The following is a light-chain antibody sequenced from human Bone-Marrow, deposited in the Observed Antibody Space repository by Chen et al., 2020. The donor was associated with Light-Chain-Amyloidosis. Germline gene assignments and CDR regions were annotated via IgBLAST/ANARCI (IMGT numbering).Light chain of an antibody. CDR1: DLPTKY. Sequence: SYELTQPPSVSVSPGQTARITCSGDDLPTKYAYWYQQKPGQAPVLVIHRDTERPSGISVRCSGSSSGRTATLTISGVQAEDEADYHCQSADSSGTYEVIFGGGTKLTVL. CDR3: QSADSSGTYEVI. V-gene: IGLV3-25*03. CDR2: RDT. J-gene: IGLJ2*01.